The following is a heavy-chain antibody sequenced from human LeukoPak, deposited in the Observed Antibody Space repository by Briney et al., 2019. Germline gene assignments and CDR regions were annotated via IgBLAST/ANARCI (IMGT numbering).Heavy chain of an antibody. V-gene: IGHV1-46*01. CDR2: INPSGGST. CDR3: ARTYYYDSSGYYYRWFDP. J-gene: IGHJ5*02. Sequence: GASVKVSFKASGYTFTSYYMHWVRQAPGQGLEWMGIINPSGGSTSYAQKFQGRVTMTRDTSTSTVYMELSNLRSEDTAVYYCARTYYYDSSGYYYRWFDPWGQGTLVTVSS. CDR1: GYTFTSYY. D-gene: IGHD3-22*01.